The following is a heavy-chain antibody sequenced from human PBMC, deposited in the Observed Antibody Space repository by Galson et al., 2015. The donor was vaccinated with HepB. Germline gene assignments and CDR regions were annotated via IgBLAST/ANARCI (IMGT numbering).Heavy chain of an antibody. V-gene: IGHV3-15*01. CDR3: SRARLRYSGSNQVDAFDI. Sequence: SLRLSCAASGFTFSNAWMSWVRQAPGKGLEWVGRIKSNTDGGTTDYAAPVKGRFTISRDDSKNTLYLQMNSLKTEDTAVYYCSRARLRYSGSNQVDAFDIWGQGTMVTVSS. J-gene: IGHJ3*02. D-gene: IGHD1-26*01. CDR2: IKSNTDGGTT. CDR1: GFTFSNAW.